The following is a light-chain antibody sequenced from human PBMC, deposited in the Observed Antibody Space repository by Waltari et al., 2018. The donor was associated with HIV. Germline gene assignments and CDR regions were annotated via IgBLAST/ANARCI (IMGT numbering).Light chain of an antibody. CDR2: DVS. Sequence: HSVLTQPASVSGSPGQSITISCSGPTSDMSSLNFVSWYQQSPGRAPKLIIFDVSSRPSGISGRFSGSKSGDTASLTISALRTEDEADYFCRSYSPRDSVVFGGGTKVTVL. CDR3: RSYSPRDSVV. CDR1: TSDMSSLNF. J-gene: IGLJ3*02. V-gene: IGLV2-14*03.